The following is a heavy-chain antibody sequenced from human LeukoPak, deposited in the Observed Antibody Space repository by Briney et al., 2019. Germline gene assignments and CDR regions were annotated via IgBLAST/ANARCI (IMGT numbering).Heavy chain of an antibody. V-gene: IGHV1-69*05. CDR1: GGTFSSYA. D-gene: IGHD3-10*01. CDR2: IIPIFGTA. Sequence: SVKVSCKASGGTFSSYAISWVRQAPGQGLEWMGGIIPIFGTANYAQKFQGRVTITRDTSASTAYMELSSLRSEDTAVYYCAIPPSTMVRGVTRDYWGQGTLVTVSS. CDR3: AIPPSTMVRGVTRDY. J-gene: IGHJ4*02.